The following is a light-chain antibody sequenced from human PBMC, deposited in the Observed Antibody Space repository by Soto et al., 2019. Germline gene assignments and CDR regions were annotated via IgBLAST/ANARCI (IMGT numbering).Light chain of an antibody. J-gene: IGLJ2*01. CDR2: RNN. Sequence: QSVLTQPPSASGTPGQRVTISCSGSSSNIGSNYVYWYQQLPGTAPKLLIYRNNQRPSGVPDRFSGSKSGPSASLAISGVRSEDEADYYCTAWDDTLRGRLFGGGTKLTVL. CDR1: SSNIGSNY. CDR3: TAWDDTLRGRL. V-gene: IGLV1-47*01.